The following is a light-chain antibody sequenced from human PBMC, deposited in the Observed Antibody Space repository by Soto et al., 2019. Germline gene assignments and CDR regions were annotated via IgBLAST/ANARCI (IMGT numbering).Light chain of an antibody. J-gene: IGKJ4*01. CDR1: QGISSY. CDR3: QQTNSFPLT. CDR2: AAS. V-gene: IGKV1-8*01. Sequence: AIRMTQSPSSFSASTGDRVTITCRASQGISSYLAWYQQKPGKAPKLLIYAASTLQSGVPSRFSGSGSGTDFTLTISCLQSEDFATYSCQQTNSFPLTFGGGTKVEIK.